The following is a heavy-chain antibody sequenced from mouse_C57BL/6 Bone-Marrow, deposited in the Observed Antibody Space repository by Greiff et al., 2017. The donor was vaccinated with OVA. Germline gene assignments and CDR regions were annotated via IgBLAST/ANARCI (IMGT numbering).Heavy chain of an antibody. CDR1: GYTFTDYY. V-gene: IGHV1-75*01. D-gene: IGHD2-1*01. CDR2: IFPGSGST. CDR3: AIRGYYRAWFAY. Sequence: QVQLKQSGPELVKPGASVKISCKASGYTFTDYYINWVKQRPGQGLEWIGWIFPGSGSTYYNEKFKGKATLTVDKSSSTAYMLLSSLTSEDSAVYFCAIRGYYRAWFAYWGQGTLVTVSA. J-gene: IGHJ3*01.